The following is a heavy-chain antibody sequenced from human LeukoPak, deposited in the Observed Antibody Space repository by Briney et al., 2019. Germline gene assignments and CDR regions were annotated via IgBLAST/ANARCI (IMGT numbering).Heavy chain of an antibody. CDR3: ARWVAAASIDY. J-gene: IGHJ4*02. D-gene: IGHD6-13*01. CDR1: GGSISTYY. Sequence: PSETLSLTCTVSGGSISTYYWSWIRQSPGKGLECIGYTDYSGSTNYNPSLKSRVTMSVDTSKNQFSLKLSSVTAADTAVYYCARWVAAASIDYWGQGTLVTVSS. CDR2: TDYSGST. V-gene: IGHV4-59*01.